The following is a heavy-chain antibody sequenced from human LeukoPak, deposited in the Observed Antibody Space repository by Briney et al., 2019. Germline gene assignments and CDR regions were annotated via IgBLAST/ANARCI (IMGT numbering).Heavy chain of an antibody. CDR2: IWSDGSNK. Sequence: GGSLRLSCAASGFTVSDYGIHWVRQAPGKGLEWVAVIWSDGSNKYYEDSVKGRFTISRDNSKKTLYLQMNSLRVEDTVVYYCVRASGSFDYWGQGTLVTVSS. CDR1: GFTVSDYG. D-gene: IGHD3-10*01. CDR3: VRASGSFDY. V-gene: IGHV3-33*01. J-gene: IGHJ4*02.